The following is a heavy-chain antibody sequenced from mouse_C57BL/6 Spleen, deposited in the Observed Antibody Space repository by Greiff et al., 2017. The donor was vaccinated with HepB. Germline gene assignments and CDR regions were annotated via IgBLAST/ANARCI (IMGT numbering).Heavy chain of an antibody. J-gene: IGHJ1*03. D-gene: IGHD2-5*01. CDR3: ARGYSNCYGAV. CDR2: IYPRSGNT. V-gene: IGHV1-81*01. CDR1: GYTFTSYG. Sequence: QVQLQQSGAELARPGASVKLSCKASGYTFTSYGISWVKQRTGQGLEWIGEIYPRSGNTYYNEKFKGKATLTADKSSSTAYMELRSLTSEDTAVYFCARGYSNCYGAVWGTGTTDTVSS.